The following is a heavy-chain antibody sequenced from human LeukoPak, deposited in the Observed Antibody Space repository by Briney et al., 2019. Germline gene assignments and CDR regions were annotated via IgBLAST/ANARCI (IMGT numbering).Heavy chain of an antibody. CDR1: GFTVGSNY. V-gene: IGHV3-53*01. CDR2: IYSGGST. J-gene: IGHJ3*02. Sequence: PGGSLRLSCAASGFTVGSNYMSWVRQAPGKGLEWVSVIYSGGSTYYADSVKGRFTISRDNSKNTLYLQMNSLRAEDTAVYYCASEYSYGAFDIWGQGTMVTVSS. CDR3: ASEYSYGAFDI. D-gene: IGHD5-18*01.